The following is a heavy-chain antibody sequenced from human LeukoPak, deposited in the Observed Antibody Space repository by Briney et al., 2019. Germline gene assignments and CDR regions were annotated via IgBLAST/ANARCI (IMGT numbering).Heavy chain of an antibody. CDR3: ARGEGGYFDY. V-gene: IGHV4-39*01. D-gene: IGHD3-22*01. J-gene: IGHJ4*02. Sequence: SETLSLTCTVSGGSISSSSYYWAWIRQPPGKGLEWIGNIYYSGSSYYNPSLKSRVTIAIDTSKNQFSLKLSSVTAADTAVYNCARGEGGYFDYWGQGTPVTVSS. CDR1: GGSISSSSYY. CDR2: IYYSGSS.